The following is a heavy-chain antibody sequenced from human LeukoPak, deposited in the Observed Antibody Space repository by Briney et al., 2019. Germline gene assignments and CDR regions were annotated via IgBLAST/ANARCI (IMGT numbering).Heavy chain of an antibody. CDR1: GYDFTKYA. J-gene: IGHJ6*03. CDR2: IDAGNGRT. V-gene: IGHV1-3*03. D-gene: IGHD3-16*01. Sequence: ASVKVSCKASGYDFTKYAVQWVRQAPGQRLEWMGWIDAGNGRTKYSQDFQGRVTISRDTSASIAYMELSSLRSDDMAVYYCARGGGGKIPPSMDVWGKGTTVTVSS. CDR3: ARGGGGKIPPSMDV.